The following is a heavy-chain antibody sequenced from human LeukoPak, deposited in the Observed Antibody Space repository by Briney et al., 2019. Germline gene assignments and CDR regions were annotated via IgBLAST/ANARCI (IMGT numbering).Heavy chain of an antibody. CDR3: ARGRLGGYCSSTSCYQRNWFDP. Sequence: SETLSFTCTVSGGSISSYYWSWIRQPPGKGLEWIGYIYYSGSTNYNPSLKSRVTISVDTSKNQFSLKLSSVTAADTAVYYCARGRLGGYCSSTSCYQRNWFDPWGQGTLVTVSS. V-gene: IGHV4-59*12. CDR2: IYYSGST. CDR1: GGSISSYY. J-gene: IGHJ5*02. D-gene: IGHD2-2*01.